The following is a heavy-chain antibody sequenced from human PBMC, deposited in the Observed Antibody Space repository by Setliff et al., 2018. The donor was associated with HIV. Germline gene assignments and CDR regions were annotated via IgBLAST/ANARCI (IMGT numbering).Heavy chain of an antibody. CDR2: INPSGGSA. J-gene: IGHJ3*02. CDR3: ARDYFDSSAYHYGFGAFDI. CDR1: GYTFTSYY. D-gene: IGHD3-22*01. V-gene: IGHV1-46*01. Sequence: ASVKVSCKASGYTFTSYYLHWVRQAPGQGLEGMGMINPSGGSASYAQKFQGRVTMSRDTSTSTVYVELSSLRSEDTAVYYCARDYFDSSAYHYGFGAFDIWGQGTMVTVSS.